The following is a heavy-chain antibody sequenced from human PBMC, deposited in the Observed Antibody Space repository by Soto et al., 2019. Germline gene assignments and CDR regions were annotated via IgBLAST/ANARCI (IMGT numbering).Heavy chain of an antibody. J-gene: IGHJ6*02. D-gene: IGHD2-15*01. CDR2: IIPIFGTA. V-gene: IGHV1-69*13. CDR1: GGTFSSYA. CDR3: ASLDIVVVVAAIIDYYYGMDV. Sequence: SVKVSCKASGGTFSSYAISWVRQAPGQGLERKGGIIPIFGTANYAQKFQGRVTITADESTSTAYMELSSLRSEDTAVYYCASLDIVVVVAAIIDYYYGMDVWGQGTTVTVSS.